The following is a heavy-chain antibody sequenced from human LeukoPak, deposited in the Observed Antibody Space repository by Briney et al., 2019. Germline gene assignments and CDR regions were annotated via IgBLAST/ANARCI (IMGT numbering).Heavy chain of an antibody. CDR2: ISSDGSKT. CDR1: GFAFNTYS. J-gene: IGHJ2*01. D-gene: IGHD3-9*01. Sequence: GRSLRLSCAASGFAFNTYSLHWVRQAPDMGLEWMAGISSDGSKTYYADSVQDRFTISRDNSKNTLYLQMNSLRADDTAVYYCARDLIVITFDWHHWYFDLWGRGTLVTVSS. CDR3: ARDLIVITFDWHHWYFDL. V-gene: IGHV3-30*01.